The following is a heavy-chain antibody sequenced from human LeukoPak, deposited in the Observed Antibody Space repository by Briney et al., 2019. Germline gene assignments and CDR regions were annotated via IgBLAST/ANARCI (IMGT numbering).Heavy chain of an antibody. CDR1: GGSISSYY. CDR2: IYCSGST. V-gene: IGHV4-59*01. J-gene: IGHJ4*02. D-gene: IGHD3-22*01. CDR3: ARGTTYYYDSSGYYLDY. Sequence: SETLSLTXTVSGGSISSYYWSWIRQTPGKGLEWIGYIYCSGSTNDNPSLKSRVTISVDTSKNQFSLKLSSVTAADTAVYYCARGTTYYYDSSGYYLDYWGQGTLVTVSS.